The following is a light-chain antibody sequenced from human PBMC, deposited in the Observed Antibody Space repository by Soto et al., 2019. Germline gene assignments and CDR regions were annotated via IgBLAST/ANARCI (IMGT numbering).Light chain of an antibody. CDR3: QQYDRWPLT. J-gene: IGKJ4*01. Sequence: EIVMTQSPATLSVSPGERATLSCRASQSVSSNLAWYQQKPGQAPRLLISGASTRAAGVPARFSGSGSGTEFTLTISSLQSEDFAVYYCQQYDRWPLTFGGGTKVEIE. CDR2: GAS. CDR1: QSVSSN. V-gene: IGKV3-15*01.